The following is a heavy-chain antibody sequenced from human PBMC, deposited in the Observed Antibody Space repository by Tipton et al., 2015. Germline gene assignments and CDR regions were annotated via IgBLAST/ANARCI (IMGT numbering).Heavy chain of an antibody. CDR1: AYSISSDYY. J-gene: IGHJ6*02. D-gene: IGHD5-24*01. V-gene: IGHV4-38-2*02. CDR2: ISHSGNT. CDR3: ARDFTPYNYYAMDV. Sequence: LRLSCAVSAYSISSDYYWGWIRQPPGKGLEWIGSISHSGNTYYNPSLKSRVTMSRDTSKNQFSLKLTSVTAADTAVYYCARDFTPYNYYAMDVWGQGTSVTVSS.